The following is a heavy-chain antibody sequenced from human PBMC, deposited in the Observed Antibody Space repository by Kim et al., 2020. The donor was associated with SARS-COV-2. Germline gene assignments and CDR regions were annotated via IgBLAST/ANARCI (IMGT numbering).Heavy chain of an antibody. J-gene: IGHJ4*02. CDR2: ISYDGSNK. CDR1: GFTFSSYG. D-gene: IGHD6-13*01. Sequence: GGSLRLSCAASGFTFSSYGMHWVRQAPGKGLEWVAVISYDGSNKYYADSVKGRFTISRDNSKNTLYLQMNSLRAEDTAVYYCAKDRAAAGNYYFDHWGQGTLVTVSS. CDR3: AKDRAAAGNYYFDH. V-gene: IGHV3-30*18.